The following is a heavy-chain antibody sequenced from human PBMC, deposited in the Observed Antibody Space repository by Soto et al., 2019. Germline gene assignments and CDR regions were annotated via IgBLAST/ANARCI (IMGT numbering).Heavy chain of an antibody. V-gene: IGHV3-23*01. J-gene: IGHJ4*02. CDR3: AKRGRGAVAFDY. CDR1: GFTFSSYA. CDR2: ISGSGTGT. D-gene: IGHD6-19*01. Sequence: EVQLLESGGGLVQPGGSLRLSCAASGFTFSSYAMSWVRQAPGKGLEWVSTISGSGTGTYYAYSVTGRFTISRDNSKNTLYLQMNSLRAADTAVYYCAKRGRGAVAFDYWGQGTLVTVSS.